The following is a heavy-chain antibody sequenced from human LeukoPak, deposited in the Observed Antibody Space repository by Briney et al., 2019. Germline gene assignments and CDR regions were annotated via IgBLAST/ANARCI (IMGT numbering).Heavy chain of an antibody. D-gene: IGHD3-10*01. V-gene: IGHV3-74*01. Sequence: PGGSLRLSCAASGFRFSNSWMYWVRQGPGKGPVWVSRMKTDGTRIEYADSVKGRFTIFRDNAKNTLFLQMSSLRVEDTAVYYCARGADHGGSYYPDWGQGTRVTVSS. CDR3: ARGADHGGSYYPD. CDR2: MKTDGTRI. CDR1: GFRFSNSW. J-gene: IGHJ4*02.